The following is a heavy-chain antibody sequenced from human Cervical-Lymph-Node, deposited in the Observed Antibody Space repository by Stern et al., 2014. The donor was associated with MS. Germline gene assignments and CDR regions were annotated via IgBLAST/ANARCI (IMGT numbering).Heavy chain of an antibody. CDR1: GYTFSGYYY. CDR2: INRNSGGT. CDR3: ATIDYGDYKDY. V-gene: IGHV1-2*06. J-gene: IGHJ4*02. D-gene: IGHD4-17*01. Sequence: QVQLVQSGAEVKKPGASVKVSCQASGYTFSGYYYLHWVRQAPGQGLEWVGRINRNSGGTNYAQQFQGRVTMTRDTSISTVYMELSSLRSDDTAVYYCATIDYGDYKDYWGQGTPVTVSS.